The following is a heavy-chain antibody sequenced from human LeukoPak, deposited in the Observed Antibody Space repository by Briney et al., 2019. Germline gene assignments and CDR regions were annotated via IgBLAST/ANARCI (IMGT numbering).Heavy chain of an antibody. CDR1: GGSISSYY. CDR3: ARQSPYCSSTSCYWFDP. V-gene: IGHV4-59*08. D-gene: IGHD2-2*01. CDR2: IYYSGST. Sequence: PSETLSLTCTVSGGSISSYYWSWIRQPPGKGLEWIGYIYYSGSTNYNPSLKSRVTISVDTSKNQFSPKLSSVTAADTAVYYCARQSPYCSSTSCYWFDPWGQGTLVTVSS. J-gene: IGHJ5*02.